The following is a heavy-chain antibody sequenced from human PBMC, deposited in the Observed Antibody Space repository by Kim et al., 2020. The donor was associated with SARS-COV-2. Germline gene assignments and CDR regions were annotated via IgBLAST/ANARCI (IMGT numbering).Heavy chain of an antibody. D-gene: IGHD3-10*01. CDR2: IIPIFGTA. J-gene: IGHJ5*02. CDR3: ASDRYHGSGSYYNDHWFDP. V-gene: IGHV1-69*13. Sequence: SVKVSCKASGGTFSSYAISWVQQAPGQGLEWMGGIIPIFGTANYAQKFQGRVTITADESTSTAYMALSSLRSEDTAVYYCASDRYHGSGSYYNDHWFDPWGQGTLVTVYS. CDR1: GGTFSSYA.